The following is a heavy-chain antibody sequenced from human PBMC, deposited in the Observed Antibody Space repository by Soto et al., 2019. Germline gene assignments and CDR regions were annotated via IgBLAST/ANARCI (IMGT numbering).Heavy chain of an antibody. CDR1: GCSISSYY. V-gene: IGHV4-59*01. D-gene: IGHD3-22*01. CDR3: ARGKTYYYDSSGYHFDY. CDR2: IYYSGST. J-gene: IGHJ4*02. Sequence: PSETLSLTCTVCGCSISSYYWSGIRQPPGKGLEWIGYIYYSGSTNYNPSLKRRVTISVDTSKNQFSLKLSSVTAADTAVYYCARGKTYYYDSSGYHFDYWGQGTLVTVS.